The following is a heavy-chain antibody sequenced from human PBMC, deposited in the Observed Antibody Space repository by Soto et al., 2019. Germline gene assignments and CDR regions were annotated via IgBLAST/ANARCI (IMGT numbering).Heavy chain of an antibody. CDR3: TRDGLDYYDSIEYDYYGMDV. J-gene: IGHJ6*02. V-gene: IGHV1-8*01. D-gene: IGHD3-22*01. Sequence: GASVKVSCKASGYTFTNYDINWVRQATGQRLEWMGWMNPHSGNTGYVQKFQGRVTMTRNTSTSTAYMELSSLRSEDTAVYYCTRDGLDYYDSIEYDYYGMDVWGQGTTVTVSS. CDR2: MNPHSGNT. CDR1: GYTFTNYD.